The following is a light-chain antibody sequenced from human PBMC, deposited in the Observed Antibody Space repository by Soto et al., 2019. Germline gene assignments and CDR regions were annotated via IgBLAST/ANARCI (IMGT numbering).Light chain of an antibody. Sequence: EVVMPQSPATLSVSPGEGATLSCRASETVRSDLAWYQQKPGQAPRLLIYDASTRATGIPARFSGSGSGTEFTLTISSLQSEDFAVYYCQQYNRWPPITFGQGTRLEIK. J-gene: IGKJ5*01. V-gene: IGKV3-15*01. CDR3: QQYNRWPPIT. CDR1: ETVRSD. CDR2: DAS.